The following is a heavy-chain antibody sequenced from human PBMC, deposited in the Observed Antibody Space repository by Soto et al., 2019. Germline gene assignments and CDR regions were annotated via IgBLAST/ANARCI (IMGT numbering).Heavy chain of an antibody. CDR2: IYYTGTT. Sequence: SETLSLTCTVSGFSISTYYWSWIRQPPGKGLEWIGYIYYTGTTNYNPSLKSRVTISVDTSKNHFSLNLYSVTAADTAVYYCARASGTISPHKTLDYWGQGTLVTVSS. CDR3: ARASGTISPHKTLDY. CDR1: GFSISTYY. J-gene: IGHJ4*02. D-gene: IGHD2-2*01. V-gene: IGHV4-59*01.